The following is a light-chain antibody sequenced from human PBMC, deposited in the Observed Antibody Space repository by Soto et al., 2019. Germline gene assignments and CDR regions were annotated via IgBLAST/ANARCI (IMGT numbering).Light chain of an antibody. J-gene: IGKJ1*01. Sequence: EIVLTQSPGTLSLSPGERATLSCRASQSVSNNYLAWYQQKPGQTPRLLIYDTSTRATGVPARFSGSVSGTEFTLNIRSLESEDFAVYFCQQYGERPRTFGQGTKVDI. V-gene: IGKV3-20*01. CDR1: QSVSNNY. CDR3: QQYGERPRT. CDR2: DTS.